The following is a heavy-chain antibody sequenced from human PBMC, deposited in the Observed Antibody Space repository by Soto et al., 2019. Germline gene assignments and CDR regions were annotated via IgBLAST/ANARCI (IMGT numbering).Heavy chain of an antibody. CDR1: GYTFTSYG. CDR3: ARDSGDVPYSSSFEYFQH. V-gene: IGHV1-18*04. J-gene: IGHJ1*01. Sequence: ASVKVSCKASGYTFTSYGIGWVRQAPGQGLEWMGWISSYNGNTNYAQKLQGRVTMTTDTSTDTAYMELRSLRSDDRAVYYCARDSGDVPYSSSFEYFQHWGQGTLVTVSS. D-gene: IGHD6-13*01. CDR2: ISSYNGNT.